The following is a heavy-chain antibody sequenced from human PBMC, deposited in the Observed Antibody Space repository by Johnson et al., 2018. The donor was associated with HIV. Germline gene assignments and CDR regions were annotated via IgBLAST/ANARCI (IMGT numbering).Heavy chain of an antibody. CDR1: GFTFSSYW. CDR2: IKQDGSEK. V-gene: IGHV3-7*01. D-gene: IGHD1-14*01. CDR3: AKDLRSGNRREAFDI. Sequence: VESGGGLVQPGGSLRLSCAASGFTFSSYWMSWVRQAPGKGLEWVANIKQDGSEKYYADSVKGRFTISRDNSKNTLYLQMNSLRAEDTAVYYCAKDLRSGNRREAFDIWGQGTMVTVSS. J-gene: IGHJ3*02.